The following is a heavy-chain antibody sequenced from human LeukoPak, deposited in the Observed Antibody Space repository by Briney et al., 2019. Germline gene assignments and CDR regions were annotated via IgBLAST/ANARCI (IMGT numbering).Heavy chain of an antibody. J-gene: IGHJ4*02. Sequence: GGSLRLSCAASGFTFGVSWLSWVRQAPGKGLEWVANINQDGSEKFYVDSVHGRFTLSRDNARKSVYLQMSRLSGEDTAVYYCATDAGYYKFESWGQGTLVTVSS. CDR3: ATDAGYYKFES. CDR2: INQDGSEK. D-gene: IGHD2-21*01. CDR1: GFTFGVSW. V-gene: IGHV3-7*01.